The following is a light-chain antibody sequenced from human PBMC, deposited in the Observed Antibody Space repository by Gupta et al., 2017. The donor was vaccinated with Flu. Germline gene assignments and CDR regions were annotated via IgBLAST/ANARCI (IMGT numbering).Light chain of an antibody. J-gene: IGLJ2*01. CDR3: SSYAGSNNLV. Sequence: TSSDVGGYNFVSWYQQHPGKAPKLMIYEVNKRPSGVPDRFSGSKSGNTAFLTVSGLQPEDEADYYCSSYAGSNNLVFGGGTKLTVL. CDR2: EVN. V-gene: IGLV2-8*01. CDR1: SSDVGGYNF.